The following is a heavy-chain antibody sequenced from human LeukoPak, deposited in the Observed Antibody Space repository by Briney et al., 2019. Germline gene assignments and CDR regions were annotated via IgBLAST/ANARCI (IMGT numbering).Heavy chain of an antibody. CDR3: AKDSVLRFLEWPYYFDY. Sequence: GGSLRLSCAASGFTFDDYAMHWVRQAPGKGLEWVSGISWNSGSIGYADSVKGRFTISRDNAKNSLYLQMNSLRAVDTALYYCAKDSVLRFLEWPYYFDYWGQGTLVTVSS. CDR2: ISWNSGSI. CDR1: GFTFDDYA. J-gene: IGHJ4*02. D-gene: IGHD3-3*01. V-gene: IGHV3-9*01.